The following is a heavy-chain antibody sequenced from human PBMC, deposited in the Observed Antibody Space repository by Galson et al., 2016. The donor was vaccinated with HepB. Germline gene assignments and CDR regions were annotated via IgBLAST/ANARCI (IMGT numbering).Heavy chain of an antibody. CDR3: ARDPYND. CDR2: ISSSGSYI. J-gene: IGHJ4*02. CDR1: GFSFSSFS. D-gene: IGHD1-1*01. V-gene: IGHV3-21*01. Sequence: SLRLSCAASGFSFSSFSMNWVRQAPGKGLEWVSYISSSGSYIYYADAVKGRFTISRDNAENSLYLQMNSLRVQDTAMYYCARDPYNDWGQGTLVTVSS.